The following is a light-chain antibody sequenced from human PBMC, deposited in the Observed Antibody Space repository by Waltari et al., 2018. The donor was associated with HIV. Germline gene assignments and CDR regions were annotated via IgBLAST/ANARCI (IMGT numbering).Light chain of an antibody. CDR1: SGSVSSPYY. V-gene: IGLV8-61*01. CDR3: VLYMGSGIGV. Sequence: QTVVTQEPSFSVSPGGTVPLTCGLSSGSVSSPYYPSWYQQTPGQAPRTLIYATNTRSSGVPDRFSGSILGDKAALTITGAQADDECDYYCVLYMGSGIGVFGGGTRLTVL. J-gene: IGLJ2*01. CDR2: ATN.